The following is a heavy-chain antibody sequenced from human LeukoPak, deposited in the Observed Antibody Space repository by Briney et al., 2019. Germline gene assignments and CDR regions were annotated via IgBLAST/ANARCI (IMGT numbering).Heavy chain of an antibody. CDR1: GYSFTSYW. J-gene: IGHJ5*02. D-gene: IGHD3-10*01. V-gene: IGHV5-51*01. CDR2: IYPGDSDT. Sequence: GESLKISCKGSGYSFTSYWIGWVRQMPGKGLEWMGIIYPGDSDTRYSPSFQGQVTISADKSISTAYLQWSSLKASDTAMYYCARRIWFGELESSIEWFDPWGQGTLVTVSS. CDR3: ARRIWFGELESSIEWFDP.